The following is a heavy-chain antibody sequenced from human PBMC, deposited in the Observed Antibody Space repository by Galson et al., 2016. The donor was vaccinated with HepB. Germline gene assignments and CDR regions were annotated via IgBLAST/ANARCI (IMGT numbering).Heavy chain of an antibody. CDR3: ATEAGPAAMAGYFDY. CDR2: ISAYNGNT. V-gene: IGHV1-18*01. Sequence: SVKVSCKASGYTFTSYGISWVRQAPGQGLEWMGWISAYNGNTNYAQKLQGRVTMTTDTSTSTAYMGLRSLRSDDTAVYYCATEAGPAAMAGYFDYWGQGTLVTVSS. J-gene: IGHJ4*02. CDR1: GYTFTSYG. D-gene: IGHD2-2*01.